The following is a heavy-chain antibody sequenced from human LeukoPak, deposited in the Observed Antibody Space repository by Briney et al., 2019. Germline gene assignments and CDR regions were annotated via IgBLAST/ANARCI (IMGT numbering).Heavy chain of an antibody. J-gene: IGHJ4*02. CDR1: GGSISTGGYY. V-gene: IGHV4-31*03. CDR3: ARAPRSVSTYYYGSGSPMSFDS. Sequence: PSQTLSLTCTVSGGSISTGGYYWSWIRQHPGKGLEWIGYIYYSGGTYYNPSLKSRVTISVDTSKNQFSLKVSSVTAADTAVYYCARAPRSVSTYYYGSGSPMSFDSWGQGTLVTVSS. D-gene: IGHD3-10*01. CDR2: IYYSGGT.